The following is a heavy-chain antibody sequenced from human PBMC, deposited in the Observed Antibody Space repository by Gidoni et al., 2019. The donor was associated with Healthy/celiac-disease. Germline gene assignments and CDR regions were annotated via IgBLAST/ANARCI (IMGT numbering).Heavy chain of an antibody. CDR2: IYHSGST. CDR1: GGSISSSNW. J-gene: IGHJ4*02. V-gene: IGHV4-4*02. CDR3: ARAPEGYYYGSGSYLDY. Sequence: QVQLQESGPGLVKPSGTLSLTCAVSGGSISSSNWWSWVRQPPGKGLEWIGEIYHSGSTNYNPSLKSRVTISVDKSKNQFSLKLSSVTAADTAVYYCARAPEGYYYGSGSYLDYWGQGTLVTVSS. D-gene: IGHD3-10*01.